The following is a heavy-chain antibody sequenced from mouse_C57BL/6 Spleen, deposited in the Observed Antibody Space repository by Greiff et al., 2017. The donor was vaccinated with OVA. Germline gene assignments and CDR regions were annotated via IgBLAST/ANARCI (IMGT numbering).Heavy chain of an antibody. J-gene: IGHJ1*03. Sequence: VQLQQSGAELVRPGASVKLSCTASGFNIKDDYMHWVKQRPEQGLEWIGWIDPENGDTEYASKFQGKATITADPSSNTAYLQLSSLTSEDTAVYYCTRATVVAKYFDVWGTGTTVTVSS. CDR1: GFNIKDDY. D-gene: IGHD1-1*01. V-gene: IGHV14-4*01. CDR3: TRATVVAKYFDV. CDR2: IDPENGDT.